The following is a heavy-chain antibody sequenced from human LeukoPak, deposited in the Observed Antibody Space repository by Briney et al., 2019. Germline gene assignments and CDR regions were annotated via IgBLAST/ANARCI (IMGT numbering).Heavy chain of an antibody. J-gene: IGHJ6*02. CDR2: IIPIFGTA. CDR1: GGTFSSYA. CDR3: ARVVSNYYYGMDV. V-gene: IGHV1-69*13. Sequence: ASVKVSCKASGGTFSSYAISWVRQAPGQGLEWMGGIIPIFGTANYAQKFQGRVTITADESTSTAYMELSSLRSEDTAVYHCARVVSNYYYGMDVWGQGTTVTVSS.